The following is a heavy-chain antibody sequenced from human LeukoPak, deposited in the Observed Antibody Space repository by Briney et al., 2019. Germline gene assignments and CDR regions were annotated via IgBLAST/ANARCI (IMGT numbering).Heavy chain of an antibody. V-gene: IGHV3-9*01. CDR2: INWNSDTK. CDR3: AKDTGGNGAYFYAMDV. J-gene: IGHJ6*02. Sequence: PGRSLRLSCVGSGFAFHNYAMHWVRRPPGKGLEWVSAINWNSDTKAYADSVKGRFTIPRDRARNSLYLQMDSLRPEDTALYYCAKDTGGNGAYFYAMDVWGQGTSVTVSS. D-gene: IGHD4-23*01. CDR1: GFAFHNYA.